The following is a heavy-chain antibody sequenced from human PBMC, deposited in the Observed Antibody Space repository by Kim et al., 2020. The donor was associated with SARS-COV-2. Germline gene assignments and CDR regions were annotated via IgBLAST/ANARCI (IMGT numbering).Heavy chain of an antibody. V-gene: IGHV3-49*03. J-gene: IGHJ4*02. CDR2: IRSKAYGGTT. CDR1: GFTFGDYA. CDR3: TRDTSGYDLNFDY. D-gene: IGHD5-12*01. Sequence: GGSLRLSCTASGFTFGDYAMSWFRQAPGKGLEWVGFIRSKAYGGTTEYAASVKGRFTISRDDSKSIAYLQMNSLKTEDTAVNYCTRDTSGYDLNFDYWGQGTLVTVSS.